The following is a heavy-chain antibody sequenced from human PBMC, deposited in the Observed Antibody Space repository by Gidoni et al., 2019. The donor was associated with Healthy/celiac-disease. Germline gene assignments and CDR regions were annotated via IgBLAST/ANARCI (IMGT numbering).Heavy chain of an antibody. CDR2: IIPIFGTA. Sequence: QVQLVQSGAEVHKPGSSVKVSCKASGGTFSSYAISWVRQAPGQGLEWMGGIIPIFGTANYAQKFQGRVTITADESTSTAYMELSSLRSEDTAVYYCARYYYDSSGYYLPNDYWGQGTLVTVSS. J-gene: IGHJ4*02. V-gene: IGHV1-69*01. CDR3: ARYYYDSSGYYLPNDY. D-gene: IGHD3-22*01. CDR1: GGTFSSYA.